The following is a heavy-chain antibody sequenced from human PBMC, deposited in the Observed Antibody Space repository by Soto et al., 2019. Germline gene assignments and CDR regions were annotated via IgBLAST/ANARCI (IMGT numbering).Heavy chain of an antibody. CDR3: ARVVRFFCGPAGY. J-gene: IGHJ4*02. CDR1: GYTFTEFD. Sequence: ASVKVSCKPSGYTFTEFDINWVRQAPGQGLEWMGWMNTNTGNTGYAQKFQGRVTMTRDTAISTAYIELRRLRSEETAVYYCARVVRFFCGPAGYWGQGTLVTVSS. V-gene: IGHV1-8*01. D-gene: IGHD2-21*01. CDR2: MNTNTGNT.